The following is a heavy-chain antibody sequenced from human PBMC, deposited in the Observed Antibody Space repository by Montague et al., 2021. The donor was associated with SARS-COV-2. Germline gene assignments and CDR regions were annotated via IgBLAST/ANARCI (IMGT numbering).Heavy chain of an antibody. CDR1: GLTFSNYA. CDR2: ISGSGGTT. Sequence: SLRLSCAASGLTFSNYAMSWVRQAPGKGPEYVSGISGSGGTTYYADSVKGRFTISRDNSKNTLYLQMNGLRAEDTAVYYCANPKGAFDIWGHGTMVTVSS. CDR3: ANPKGAFDI. J-gene: IGHJ3*02. V-gene: IGHV3-23*01.